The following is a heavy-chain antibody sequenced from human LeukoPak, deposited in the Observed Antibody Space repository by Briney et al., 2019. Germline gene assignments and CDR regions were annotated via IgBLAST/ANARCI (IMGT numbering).Heavy chain of an antibody. CDR3: ARDQDYYDSSGYYSDAFDI. CDR2: INPSGGRT. V-gene: IGHV1-46*01. CDR1: GYTFTSYY. J-gene: IGHJ3*02. D-gene: IGHD3-22*01. Sequence: GASVKVSCKASGYTFTSYYMHWVGQAAGQGREGMGIINPSGGRTNYAQKFQGRVTMTRDKSTSTVYMEVSSQRAGDTAVYYCARDQDYYDSSGYYSDAFDIWGKGTMLTVST.